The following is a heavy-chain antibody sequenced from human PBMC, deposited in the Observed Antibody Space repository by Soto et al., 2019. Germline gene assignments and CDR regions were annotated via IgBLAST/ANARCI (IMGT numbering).Heavy chain of an antibody. CDR3: ARFVKRGYSYGAFDY. Sequence: VASVKVSCKASGYTFTSYGISWVRQAPGQGLEWMGWISAYNGNTNYAQKLQGRVTMTTDTSTSTAYMELRSLRSDDTAVYYCARFVKRGYSYGAFDYWGQGTLVTVSS. J-gene: IGHJ4*02. CDR1: GYTFTSYG. V-gene: IGHV1-18*01. D-gene: IGHD5-18*01. CDR2: ISAYNGNT.